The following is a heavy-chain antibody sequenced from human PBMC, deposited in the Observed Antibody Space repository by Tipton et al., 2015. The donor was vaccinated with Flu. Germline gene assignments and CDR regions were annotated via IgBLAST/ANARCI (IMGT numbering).Heavy chain of an antibody. CDR2: ISSNGGST. CDR3: VKDPRGSGGVYDFWSGPFSPY. V-gene: IGHV3-64D*06. Sequence: SLRLSCSASGFTFSSYAMHWVRQAPGKGLEYVSAISSNGGSTYYADSVKGRFTISRDNSKNTLYLQMSSLRAEDTAVYYCVKDPRGSGGVYDFWSGPFSPYWGQGTLVTVSS. J-gene: IGHJ4*02. D-gene: IGHD3-3*01. CDR1: GFTFSSYA.